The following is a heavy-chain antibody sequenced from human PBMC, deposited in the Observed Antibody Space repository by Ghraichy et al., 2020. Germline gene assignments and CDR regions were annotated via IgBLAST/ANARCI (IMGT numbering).Heavy chain of an antibody. CDR3: ARAFGGGYGGNLISHDY. Sequence: SETLSLTCTVSGGSISSYYWSWIRQPPGKGLEWIGYIYYSGSTNYIPSLKSRVPISVDTSKHQFSLKLSSATAADAAVYYCARAFGGGYGGNLISHDYWGRGTLVTVSS. CDR1: GGSISSYY. J-gene: IGHJ4*02. V-gene: IGHV4-59*01. D-gene: IGHD4-23*01. CDR2: IYYSGST.